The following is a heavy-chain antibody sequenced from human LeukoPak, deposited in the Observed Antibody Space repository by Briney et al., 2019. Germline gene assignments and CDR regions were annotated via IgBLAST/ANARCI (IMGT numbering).Heavy chain of an antibody. J-gene: IGHJ4*02. CDR2: IRYDGSNK. CDR3: ASDGSPDYYGSGSYNY. CDR1: GFTFSSYG. Sequence: GGSLRLSCAASGFTFSSYGMHWVRQAPGKGLEWVAFIRYDGSNKYYADSVKGRFTISRDNSKNTLYLQMNSLRAEDTAVYYCASDGSPDYYGSGSYNYWGQGTLVTVSS. V-gene: IGHV3-30*02. D-gene: IGHD3-10*01.